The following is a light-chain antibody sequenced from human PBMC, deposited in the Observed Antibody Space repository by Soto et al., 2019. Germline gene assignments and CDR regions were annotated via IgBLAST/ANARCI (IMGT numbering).Light chain of an antibody. Sequence: QSVLTQPASVSGSPGQSITISCTGTSSDVGSYNLVSWYQQHPGKAPKLMIYEGSKRPSGVSNRFSGSKPGNTASLTISGLQAEDEADYYCCSYAGSFFGTGTKVTVL. CDR3: CSYAGSF. CDR2: EGS. J-gene: IGLJ1*01. CDR1: SSDVGSYNL. V-gene: IGLV2-23*01.